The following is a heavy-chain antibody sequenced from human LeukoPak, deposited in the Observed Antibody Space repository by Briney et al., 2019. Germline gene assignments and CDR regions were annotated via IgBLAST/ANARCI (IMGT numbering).Heavy chain of an antibody. J-gene: IGHJ4*02. V-gene: IGHV3-23*01. D-gene: IGHD4-11*01. Sequence: GGSLRLSCAASGFTFSSYSMNWVRQAPGKGLEWVSAISGSGGSTYYADSVKGRFTISRDNSKNTLYLQMNSLRVEDTAVYYCAIDYTSLFEYWGQGTLVTVSS. CDR1: GFTFSSYS. CDR3: AIDYTSLFEY. CDR2: ISGSGGST.